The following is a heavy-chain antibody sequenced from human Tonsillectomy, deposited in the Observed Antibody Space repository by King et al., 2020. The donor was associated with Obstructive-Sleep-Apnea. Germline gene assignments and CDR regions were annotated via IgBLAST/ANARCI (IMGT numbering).Heavy chain of an antibody. V-gene: IGHV3-48*04. J-gene: IGHJ4*02. CDR3: AREWLAASDY. CDR1: GFTFSSYS. D-gene: IGHD6-13*01. Sequence: VQLVESGGGLVQPGGSLRLSCAASGFTFSSYSMNWVRQAPGKGLEWVSYISSSSSTIYYADSVKGRFTISRDNAKNSLYLQMNSLRAEDTAVYYCAREWLAASDYWGQGTLVTVSS. CDR2: ISSSSSTI.